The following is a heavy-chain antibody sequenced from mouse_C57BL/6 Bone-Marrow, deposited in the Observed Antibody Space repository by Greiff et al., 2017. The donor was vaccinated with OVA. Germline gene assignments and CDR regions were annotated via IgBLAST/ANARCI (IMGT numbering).Heavy chain of an antibody. V-gene: IGHV1-64*01. D-gene: IGHD2-2*01. CDR2: IHPNSGST. J-gene: IGHJ2*01. Sequence: VQLQQPGAELVKPGASVKLSCKASGYTFTSYWMHWVKQRPGQGLEWIGMIHPNSGSTNYTEKFKSKATLTVDKSSSTAYMQLSSLTSEDSAVYDCERRGDLLWLRRDYWGQGTTLTVSS. CDR3: ERRGDLLWLRRDY. CDR1: GYTFTSYW.